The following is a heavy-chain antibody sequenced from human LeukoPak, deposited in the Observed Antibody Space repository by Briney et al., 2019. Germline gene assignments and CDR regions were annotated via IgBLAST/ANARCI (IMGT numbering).Heavy chain of an antibody. V-gene: IGHV1-18*01. CDR2: ISAYNDGNT. J-gene: IGHJ4*02. CDR1: GYTFTNYD. D-gene: IGHD2-8*01. CDR3: AKDARGYCSKGACYSIDY. Sequence: ASVKVSCKASGYTFTNYDINWVRQAPGQGLEWMGWISAYNDGNTNYAQRFQGRVTMTTDTSTSTAYMELRSLRSDDTAVYYCAKDARGYCSKGACYSIDYWGQGTLVTVSS.